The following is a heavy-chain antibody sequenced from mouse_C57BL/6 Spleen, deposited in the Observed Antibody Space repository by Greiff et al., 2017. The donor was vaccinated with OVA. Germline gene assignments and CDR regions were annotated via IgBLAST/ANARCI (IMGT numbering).Heavy chain of an antibody. V-gene: IGHV1-26*01. J-gene: IGHJ1*03. CDR1: GYTFTDYY. CDR3: ASRPEGDYYGSRYFDV. Sequence: DVQLQQSGPELVKPGASVKISCKASGYTFTDYYMNWVKQSHGKSLEWIGDINPNNGGTSYNQKFKGKATLTVDKSSSTAYMELRSLTSEDSAVYYGASRPEGDYYGSRYFDVWGTGATVTVSS. CDR2: INPNNGGT. D-gene: IGHD1-1*01.